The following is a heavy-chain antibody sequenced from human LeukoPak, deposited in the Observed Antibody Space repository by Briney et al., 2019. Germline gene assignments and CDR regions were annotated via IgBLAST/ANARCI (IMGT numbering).Heavy chain of an antibody. Sequence: ASVKVSCKASGYTFTGYYIHWVRQAPGQGLEWMGWINPNSGGTNYAQKFQGRVTMTRDTSISTAYMELSRLRSDDTAVYYCARDLSVMSIAAAGTVSGYYGYWGQGTLVTVSS. J-gene: IGHJ4*02. CDR3: ARDLSVMSIAAAGTVSGYYGY. D-gene: IGHD6-13*01. CDR2: INPNSGGT. V-gene: IGHV1-2*02. CDR1: GYTFTGYY.